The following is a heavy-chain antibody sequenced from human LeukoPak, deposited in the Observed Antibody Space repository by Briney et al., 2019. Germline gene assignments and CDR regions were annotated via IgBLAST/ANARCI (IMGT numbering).Heavy chain of an antibody. CDR1: GFTFSSYG. J-gene: IGHJ4*02. Sequence: GRSLRLSCAASGFTFSSYGMSWVRQAPGKGLEWVSAISGSGGSTYYADSVKGRFTISRDNSKNTLYLQMNSLRAEDTAVYYCAKGTRGYSYGYGYWGQGTLVTVSS. D-gene: IGHD5-18*01. V-gene: IGHV3-23*01. CDR2: ISGSGGST. CDR3: AKGTRGYSYGYGY.